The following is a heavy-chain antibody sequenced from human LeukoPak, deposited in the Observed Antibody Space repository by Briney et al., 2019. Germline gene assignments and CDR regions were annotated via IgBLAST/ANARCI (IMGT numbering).Heavy chain of an antibody. D-gene: IGHD1-26*01. CDR1: GGSISNYY. J-gene: IGHJ5*02. Sequence: SETLSLTCTVSGGSISNYYWSWIRQPAGKGLEWIGRIYTSGSTNYNPSLKSRVTISVDTSKNQFSLQVNSVTPEDTAVYYCARYSGTQFGPWGQGTLVTVSS. CDR3: ARYSGTQFGP. CDR2: IYTSGST. V-gene: IGHV4-4*07.